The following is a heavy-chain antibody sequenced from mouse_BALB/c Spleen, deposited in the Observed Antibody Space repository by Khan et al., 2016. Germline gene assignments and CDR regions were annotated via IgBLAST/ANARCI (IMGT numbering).Heavy chain of an antibody. CDR2: IRLKSNNYAT. CDR3: TRDGYFDV. Sequence: EVKLEGSGGGLVQPGGSMKLSCVASGFTFSNYWMNWVRQSPEKGLEWVAEIRLKSNNYATHYAESVKGRFTISRDDSKSSVYLQMNNLRAEDTGIYYCTRDGYFDVWGAGTTVTVSS. V-gene: IGHV6-6*02. J-gene: IGHJ1*01. CDR1: GFTFSNYW.